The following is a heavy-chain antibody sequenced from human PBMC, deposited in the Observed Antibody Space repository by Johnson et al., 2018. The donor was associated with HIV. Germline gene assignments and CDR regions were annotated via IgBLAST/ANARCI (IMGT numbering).Heavy chain of an antibody. CDR3: AKDKPYGSGLLLGAFDI. CDR1: GFTFSSYG. J-gene: IGHJ3*02. D-gene: IGHD3-10*01. V-gene: IGHV3-30*02. CDR2: IRYDGSNK. Sequence: QVQLVESGGGVVQPGGSLRLSCAASGFTFSSYGMHWVRQAPGKGLEWVALIRYDGSNKYYADSVKGRFTISRDNSKNTLYLQMNSLRAEDTAVYYCAKDKPYGSGLLLGAFDIWGQGTMVTVSS.